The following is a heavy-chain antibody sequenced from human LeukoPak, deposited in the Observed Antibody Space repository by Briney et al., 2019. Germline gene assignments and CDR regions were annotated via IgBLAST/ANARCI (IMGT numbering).Heavy chain of an antibody. Sequence: GGSLRLSCAASGFTFSDYYMSWIRQAPGKGLEWVSYISSSGSTIYYADSVKGRFTISRDNAKNSLYLQMNSLRAEDTAVYYCARVPRDGYNSDYFDYWGQGTLVTVSS. V-gene: IGHV3-11*04. J-gene: IGHJ4*02. CDR3: ARVPRDGYNSDYFDY. CDR2: ISSSGSTI. CDR1: GFTFSDYY. D-gene: IGHD5-24*01.